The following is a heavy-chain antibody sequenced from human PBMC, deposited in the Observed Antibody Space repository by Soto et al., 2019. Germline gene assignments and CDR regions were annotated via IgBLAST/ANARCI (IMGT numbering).Heavy chain of an antibody. CDR1: GGSFNDHY. Sequence: SETLSLTCAVYGGSFNDHYWTWIRQPPGKGLEWLGETTHSRRTTYTPSLKSRLSILVDTSKNQFSLVLMSVTAADTAVYYCARGVSPGFFHYWGQGTLVTV. CDR2: TTHSRRT. D-gene: IGHD3-16*02. J-gene: IGHJ4*01. V-gene: IGHV4-34*01. CDR3: ARGVSPGFFHY.